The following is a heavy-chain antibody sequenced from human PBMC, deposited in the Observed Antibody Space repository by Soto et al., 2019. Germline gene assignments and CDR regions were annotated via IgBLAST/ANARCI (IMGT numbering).Heavy chain of an antibody. V-gene: IGHV3-23*01. CDR2: ISGSGGST. D-gene: IGHD3-10*01. Sequence: PGGSLRLSCAASGFTFSGYAMSWVRQAPGKGLEWVSAISGSGGSTYYADSVKGRFTISRDNSKNTLYLQMNSLRAEDTAVYYCAKDMENYGSGSYFVRFLDYWGQGTLVTVSS. CDR1: GFTFSGYA. J-gene: IGHJ4*02. CDR3: AKDMENYGSGSYFVRFLDY.